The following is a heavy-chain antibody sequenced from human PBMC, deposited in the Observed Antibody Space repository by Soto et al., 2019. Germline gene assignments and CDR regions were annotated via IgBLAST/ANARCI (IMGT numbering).Heavy chain of an antibody. J-gene: IGHJ4*02. D-gene: IGHD3-3*01. CDR1: GGSISSYY. CDR2: IYYSGST. V-gene: IGHV4-59*01. CDR3: ARGNSIRFFDY. Sequence: SETLSLTCTVSGGSISSYYWSWIRQPPGKGLEWIGYIYYSGSTNYNPSLKSRVTISVDTSKNQFSLKLSSVTAADTAVYYCARGNSIRFFDYWGQGTLVTVSS.